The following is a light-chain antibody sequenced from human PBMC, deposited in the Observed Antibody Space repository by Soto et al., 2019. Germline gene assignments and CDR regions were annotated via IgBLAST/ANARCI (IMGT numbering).Light chain of an antibody. CDR3: QQYNSWLFT. CDR2: KAS. CDR1: QSISNW. J-gene: IGKJ3*01. Sequence: DIQMTQSPSTLSASVGDRVTITCRASQSISNWLAWYQQKPGKAPKLLIYKASSLESGVPSRFSGSGSGTEFTLTTSSRQHDDFVTYYCQQYNSWLFTFGPGTKVDIK. V-gene: IGKV1-5*03.